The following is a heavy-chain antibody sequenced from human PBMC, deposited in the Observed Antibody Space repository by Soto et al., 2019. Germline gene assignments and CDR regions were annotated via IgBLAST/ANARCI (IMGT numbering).Heavy chain of an antibody. J-gene: IGHJ6*02. CDR1: GYTFTGYY. Sequence: ASVKVSCKASGYTFTGYYMHWVRQAPGQGLEWMGWINPNSGGTNYAQKFQGWVTMTRDTSISTAYMELSRRRSDDTAVYYCARSQCSSTSCYPSGVVVWGQGTTVTVSS. D-gene: IGHD2-2*01. V-gene: IGHV1-2*04. CDR2: INPNSGGT. CDR3: ARSQCSSTSCYPSGVVV.